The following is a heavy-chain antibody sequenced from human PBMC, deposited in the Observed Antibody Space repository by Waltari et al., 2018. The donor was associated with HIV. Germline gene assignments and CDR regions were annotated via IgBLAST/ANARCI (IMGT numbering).Heavy chain of an antibody. J-gene: IGHJ4*02. CDR1: GFTFGSYC. Sequence: EVLLVETGGGLVQPGGSLRLSCAASGFTFGSYCMSGVRQAPGKGLEWVANIKQDGSEEYYVDPVKGRFTISRDNAKSSLYLQMNTLTTEDTAVYYCARVGGSCYGFWGQGILVSVSS. D-gene: IGHD2-15*01. CDR2: IKQDGSEE. V-gene: IGHV3-7*03. CDR3: ARVGGSCYGF.